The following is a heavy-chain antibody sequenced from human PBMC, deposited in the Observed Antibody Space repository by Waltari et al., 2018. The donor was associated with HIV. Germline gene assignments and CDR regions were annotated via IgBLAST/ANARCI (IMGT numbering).Heavy chain of an antibody. J-gene: IGHJ4*02. V-gene: IGHV2-70*01. CDR3: ARVKYFYVSREYFFDY. CDR2: IDWADDK. D-gene: IGHD3-10*02. CDR1: GFSLSTTGMS. Sequence: QVTLRESGPALVKPTQTLTLTCTFAGFSLSTTGMSVSWIRQPPGKALEWLALIDWADDKYFSTALRSRLTISKATTKNQVALTVTNLDPMDTATYYCARVKYFYVSREYFFDYWGQGILVTVSS.